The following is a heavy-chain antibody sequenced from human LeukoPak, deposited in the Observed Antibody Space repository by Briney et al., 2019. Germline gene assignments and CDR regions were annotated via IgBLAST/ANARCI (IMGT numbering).Heavy chain of an antibody. D-gene: IGHD3-10*01. V-gene: IGHV4-59*12. J-gene: IGHJ6*04. CDR3: ARDRDYYGPRMDV. CDR2: IYYSGST. CDR1: GGSISNKY. Sequence: SETLSLTCTVSGGSISNKYWSWIRQPPGKGLEWIGYIYYSGSTNYNPSLKSRVTILVDTSKNQFSLKLSSVTAADTAVYYCARDRDYYGPRMDVWGKGTTVTISS.